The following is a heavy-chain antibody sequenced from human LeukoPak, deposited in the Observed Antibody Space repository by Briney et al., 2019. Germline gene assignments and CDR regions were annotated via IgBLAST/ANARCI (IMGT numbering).Heavy chain of an antibody. CDR1: GYVFTSYY. J-gene: IGHJ1*01. Sequence: ASVKVSCKATGYVFTSYYIHWVRQAPGQGLEWMGMINTGGGSTSYAQKFQGRVTMTRDTSTSTVQMELSSLRSEDTAVYYCARDAYCGGDCYSSEYFQHWGQGTLVTVSS. CDR3: ARDAYCGGDCYSSEYFQH. V-gene: IGHV1-46*01. CDR2: INTGGGST. D-gene: IGHD2-21*02.